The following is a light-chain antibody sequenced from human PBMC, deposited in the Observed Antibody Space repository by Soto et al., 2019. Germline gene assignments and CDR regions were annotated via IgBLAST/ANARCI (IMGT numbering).Light chain of an antibody. V-gene: IGLV2-14*03. CDR3: SSYTTSNTRQIV. CDR1: SSDVVCYNY. J-gene: IGLJ1*01. Sequence: QSVLTQPASVSGSPGQSITISCTGTSSDVVCYNYVSWYQHHPGKAPKFMIYDVSNRPSGVSYRSSGSKSGNTASLTISGLQPEDEADYYCSSYTTSNTRQIVFGTGTKVTVL. CDR2: DVS.